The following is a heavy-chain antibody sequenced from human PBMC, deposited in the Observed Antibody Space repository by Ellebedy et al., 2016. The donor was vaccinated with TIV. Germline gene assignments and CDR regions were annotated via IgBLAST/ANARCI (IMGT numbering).Heavy chain of an antibody. CDR3: ARYNTVTLDS. D-gene: IGHD4-17*01. CDR2: ISSSSDNI. Sequence: GGSLRLSXAASGFTFSYYSVNWVRQAPGKGLEWVSSISSSSDNIYYADSVRGRFTISRDNAKNSLYLQMNSLRVEDTAVYYCARYNTVTLDSWGQGTLVTVSS. V-gene: IGHV3-21*01. J-gene: IGHJ4*02. CDR1: GFTFSYYS.